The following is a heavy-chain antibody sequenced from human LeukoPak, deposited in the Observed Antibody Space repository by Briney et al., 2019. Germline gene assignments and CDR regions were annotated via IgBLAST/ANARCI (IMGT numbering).Heavy chain of an antibody. CDR2: IYYSGST. CDR1: GGSISSYY. J-gene: IGHJ6*02. Sequence: SETLPLTCTVSGGSISSYYWSWIRQPPGKGLEWIGYIYYSGSTNYNPSLKSRVTISVDTSKNQFSLKLSSVTAADTAVYYCARVYDSSGYYPYYYYGMDVWGQGTTVTVSS. CDR3: ARVYDSSGYYPYYYYGMDV. V-gene: IGHV4-59*08. D-gene: IGHD3-22*01.